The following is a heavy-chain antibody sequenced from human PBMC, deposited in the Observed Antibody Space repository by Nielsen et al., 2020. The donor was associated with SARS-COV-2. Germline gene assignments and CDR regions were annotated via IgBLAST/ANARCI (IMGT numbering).Heavy chain of an antibody. Sequence: GGSLRLSCAASGFTFDDYAMHWVRQAPGKGLEWVSGISWNSGSIGYADSVKGRFTISRDNAKNSLYLQMNSLRAEDTALYYCAKLASGTYGSGSYSDYWGQGTLVTVSS. J-gene: IGHJ4*02. V-gene: IGHV3-9*01. CDR1: GFTFDDYA. CDR2: ISWNSGSI. CDR3: AKLASGTYGSGSYSDY. D-gene: IGHD3-10*01.